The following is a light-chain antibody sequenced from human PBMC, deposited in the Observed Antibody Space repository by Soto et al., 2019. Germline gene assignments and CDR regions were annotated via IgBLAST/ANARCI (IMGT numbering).Light chain of an antibody. V-gene: IGKV3-20*01. CDR1: QSVSSDY. Sequence: EIVLTQSPGTLSLSPGERATLSCRASQSVSSDYLAWYQQKPGQTPKVLIYRASSRATGIPDRFSGSGSGTDFTLTISRLEPEDFAVYYCHQYDSLPLTFGGGTKVEI. CDR3: HQYDSLPLT. CDR2: RAS. J-gene: IGKJ4*01.